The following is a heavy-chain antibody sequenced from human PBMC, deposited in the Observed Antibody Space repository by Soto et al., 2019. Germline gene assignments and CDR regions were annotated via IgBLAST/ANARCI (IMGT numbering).Heavy chain of an antibody. CDR2: IYPRDSDT. J-gene: IGHJ4*01. CDR3: ARLANIFEYDN. CDR1: GYIFTSFW. D-gene: IGHD2-21*01. V-gene: IGHV5-51*01. Sequence: LGESLKISCQGSGYIFTSFWIGWVRQMPGKGLEWMGIIYPRDSDTRYSPSFQGQVTIPADKSISTAYLQWSSLKASDTAMYYCARLANIFEYDNWGHGTLVTVSS.